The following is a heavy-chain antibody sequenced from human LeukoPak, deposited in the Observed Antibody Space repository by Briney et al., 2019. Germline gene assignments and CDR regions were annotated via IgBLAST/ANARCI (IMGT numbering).Heavy chain of an antibody. D-gene: IGHD2-2*01. CDR2: IIPIFGTA. CDR1: GGTFSSYA. CDR3: ARGLDDFVVVPAAPRGAFDI. Sequence: ASVKVSCKASGGTFSSYAISWVRQAPGQGLEWMGGIIPIFGTANYAQKFQGRVTITADESTSTAYMELSSLRSEDTAVYFCARGLDDFVVVPAAPRGAFDIWGQGTMVTVSS. V-gene: IGHV1-69*13. J-gene: IGHJ3*02.